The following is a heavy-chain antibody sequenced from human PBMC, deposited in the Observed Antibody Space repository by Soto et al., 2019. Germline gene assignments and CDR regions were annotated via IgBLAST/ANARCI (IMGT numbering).Heavy chain of an antibody. V-gene: IGHV1-18*01. Sequence: GASVKVSCKASGYTFTNYGISWVRQAPGQGLEWMGWINVYNGNTKYAQKVQGRVTMTTDTSTSTAYMELRSLRDDDTAVYYCARDQDSGDYYYRALDYWGQGTLVTVSS. D-gene: IGHD1-26*01. CDR3: ARDQDSGDYYYRALDY. CDR1: GYTFTNYG. J-gene: IGHJ4*02. CDR2: INVYNGNT.